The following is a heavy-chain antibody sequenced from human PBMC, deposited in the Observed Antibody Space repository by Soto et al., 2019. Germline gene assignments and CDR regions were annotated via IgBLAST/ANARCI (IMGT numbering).Heavy chain of an antibody. D-gene: IGHD2-2*01. CDR3: ARSQGSSTSLEIYYYYYYGMDV. CDR2: IIPIPGTA. Sequence: VQLVQSGAEVKKPGSSVKVSCKASGGTFGSYAISWVRQAPGLGLEWMGGIIPIPGTANYAQKFQGRVTIAADESTSTAYMELSSLRSEDTAVYYCARSQGSSTSLEIYYYYYYGMDVWGQGTTVTVSS. V-gene: IGHV1-69*01. CDR1: GGTFGSYA. J-gene: IGHJ6*02.